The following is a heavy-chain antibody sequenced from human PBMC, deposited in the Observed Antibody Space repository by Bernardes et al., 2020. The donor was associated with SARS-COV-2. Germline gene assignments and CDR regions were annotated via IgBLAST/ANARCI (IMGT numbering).Heavy chain of an antibody. V-gene: IGHV4-39*01. Sequence: SETLSLTCTVSGGSISSSSYYWGWIRQPPGKGLEWIGSIYYSGSTYYNPSLKSRVTISVDTSKNQFSLKLSSVTAADTAVYYCARHVSATVTINRRHSFDYWGQGTLVTVSS. CDR3: ARHVSATVTINRRHSFDY. CDR1: GGSISSSSYY. J-gene: IGHJ4*02. D-gene: IGHD4-17*01. CDR2: IYYSGST.